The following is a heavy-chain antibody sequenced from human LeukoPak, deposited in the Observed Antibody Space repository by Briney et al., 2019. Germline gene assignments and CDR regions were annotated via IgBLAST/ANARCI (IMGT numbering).Heavy chain of an antibody. D-gene: IGHD2-21*02. J-gene: IGHJ5*02. CDR3: ARLQVHCGGDCYTRWFDP. CDR1: GGSISSSSYY. CDR2: AYYSGST. Sequence: SETLSLTCTVSGGSISSSSYYWGWIRQPPGKGLEWIGSAYYSGSTYHNPSLKSRVTISVDTSKNQFSLKLSSVTAADTAVYYCARLQVHCGGDCYTRWFDPWGQGTLVTVSS. V-gene: IGHV4-39*01.